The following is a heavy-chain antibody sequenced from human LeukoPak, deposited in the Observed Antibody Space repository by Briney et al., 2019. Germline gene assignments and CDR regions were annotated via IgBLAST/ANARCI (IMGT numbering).Heavy chain of an antibody. D-gene: IGHD3-10*01. V-gene: IGHV4-4*02. Sequence: PSETLSLTCAGSGASISSSNWWTWVRQPPGKGLERIGSIYYSGSTYYNPSLKSRVTISVDTSKNQFSLKLSSVTAADTAVYYCAREGSGSYYYYYYYYMDVWGKGTTVTVSS. CDR3: AREGSGSYYYYYYYYMDV. J-gene: IGHJ6*03. CDR2: IYYSGST. CDR1: GASISSSNW.